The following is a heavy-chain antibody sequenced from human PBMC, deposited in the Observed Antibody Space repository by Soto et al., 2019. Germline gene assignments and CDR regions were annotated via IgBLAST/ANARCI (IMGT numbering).Heavy chain of an antibody. D-gene: IGHD1-26*01. CDR3: AREGGNLNWFDP. CDR1: GFALSSFD. V-gene: IGHV3-48*02. Sequence: PGGSLRLSCAASGFALSSFDMDWVRQAPGKGLEWVSYINMDGGSTHYAESVKGRFTISRGNAKNSLYLQMNSLRDEDTAVYYCAREGGNLNWFDPWGQGTLVTVSS. CDR2: INMDGGST. J-gene: IGHJ5*02.